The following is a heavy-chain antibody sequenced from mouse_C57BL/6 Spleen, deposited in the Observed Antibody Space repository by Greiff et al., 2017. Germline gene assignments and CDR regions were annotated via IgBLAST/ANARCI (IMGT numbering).Heavy chain of an antibody. CDR3: ARDVLLRLDY. CDR2: IYPNSGGT. D-gene: IGHD1-1*01. J-gene: IGHJ4*01. CDR1: GYTFTSYW. V-gene: IGHV1-72*01. Sequence: QVQLQQSGAELVKPGASVKLSCKASGYTFTSYWMHWVKQRPGRGLEWIGRIYPNSGGTKYNEKFKSKATLTVDKPSSTAYMQLSSLTSEDSAVYYCARDVLLRLDYWGQGTSVTVSS.